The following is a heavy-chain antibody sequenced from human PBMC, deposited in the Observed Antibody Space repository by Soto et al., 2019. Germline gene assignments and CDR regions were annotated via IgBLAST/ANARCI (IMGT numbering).Heavy chain of an antibody. V-gene: IGHV3-74*01. D-gene: IGHD3-22*01. CDR1: GFTFSTYC. CDR3: AAGGSGYYAN. J-gene: IGHJ4*02. CDR2: ITTDGTYA. Sequence: EVQLVESGGDLVQPGGSLRLSCAASGFTFSTYCMHWVRQAPGKGLLWVSRITTDGTYANYADSVKGRFTISRDNAKNTLYLQMNSLRVEDAAVYYCAAGGSGYYANWGQGTLVTVSS.